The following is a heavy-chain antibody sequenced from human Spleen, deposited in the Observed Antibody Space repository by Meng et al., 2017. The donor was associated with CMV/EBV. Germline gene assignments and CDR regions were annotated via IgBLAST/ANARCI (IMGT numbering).Heavy chain of an antibody. J-gene: IGHJ3*02. Sequence: LRLSCAVYGGSFSGYYWSWIRQPPGKGLEWIGEINHSGSTNYNPSLKSRVTISVDTSKNQFSLKLNSVTAADTAMYYCARNGDAYSFDIWGQGTMVTVSS. V-gene: IGHV4-34*01. D-gene: IGHD5-24*01. CDR1: GGSFSGYY. CDR3: ARNGDAYSFDI. CDR2: INHSGST.